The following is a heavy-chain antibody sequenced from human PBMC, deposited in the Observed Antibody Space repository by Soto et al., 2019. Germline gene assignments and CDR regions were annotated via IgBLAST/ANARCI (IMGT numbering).Heavy chain of an antibody. V-gene: IGHV1-69*12. CDR2: IVPVYGTA. CDR3: ARGAAPLSGGWHD. J-gene: IGHJ4*02. CDR1: GDTYSSYE. Sequence: QVQLVQSEAEVKKPGSSVKVSCKASGDTYSSYEINWVRQAPGLGLEWMGGIVPVYGTANYAPKFQGRVSLVADVSTGTTYMEQSSLRSEAPVVYFCARGAAPLSGGWHDWGQGTLVTVSS. D-gene: IGHD6-19*01.